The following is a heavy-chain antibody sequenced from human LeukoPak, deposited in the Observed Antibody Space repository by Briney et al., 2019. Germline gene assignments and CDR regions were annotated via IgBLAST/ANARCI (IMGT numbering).Heavy chain of an antibody. CDR2: ISGSGGST. D-gene: IGHD3-10*01. CDR3: AKDQGLLWFGELSPSGY. J-gene: IGHJ4*02. V-gene: IGHV3-23*01. Sequence: GGSLRLSCAASGFTFSSYAMSWVRQAPGKGLEWVSAISGSGGSTYYADSVKGRFTISRDNSKNTLYLQMNSLRAEDTAVYYCAKDQGLLWFGELSPSGYWGQGTLVTVSS. CDR1: GFTFSSYA.